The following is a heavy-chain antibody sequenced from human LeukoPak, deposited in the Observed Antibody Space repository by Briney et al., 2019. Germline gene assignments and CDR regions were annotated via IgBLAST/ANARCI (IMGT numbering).Heavy chain of an antibody. CDR3: ARTMDFWSGKNYFDY. J-gene: IGHJ4*02. Sequence: SETLSLTCTVSGGSISSYYWSWIRQPPGKGLEWIGYIYYSGSTNYNPSLKSRVTISVDTSKNQFSLKLSSVTAADTAVYYCARTMDFWSGKNYFDYWGQGTLVTVSS. CDR2: IYYSGST. CDR1: GGSISSYY. D-gene: IGHD3-3*01. V-gene: IGHV4-59*01.